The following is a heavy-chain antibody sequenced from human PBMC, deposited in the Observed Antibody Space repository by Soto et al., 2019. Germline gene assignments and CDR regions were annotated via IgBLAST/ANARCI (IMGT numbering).Heavy chain of an antibody. D-gene: IGHD5-12*01. CDR3: AGLWWLQYYYGMDV. CDR1: GRPFSGYY. V-gene: IGHV4-34*01. CDR2: INHSGST. J-gene: IGHJ6*02. Sequence: WESLSLTCAGHGRPFSGYYWIWILQPPGKGLEWIGEINHSGSTNYNPSLKSRVTISVDTSKNQFSLKLSSVTAADTAVYYCAGLWWLQYYYGMDVWGQGTTVTVSS.